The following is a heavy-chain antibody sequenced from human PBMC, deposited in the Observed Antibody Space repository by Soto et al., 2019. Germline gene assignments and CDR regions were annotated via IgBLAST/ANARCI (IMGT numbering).Heavy chain of an antibody. J-gene: IGHJ4*02. CDR1: GSTFPSST. Sequence: QVQLVQSGAEVKKPGASVKVSCKASGSTFPSSTVSWVRQAPGQGLEWMGWINAHNGNTKYAQKFQGRLTMTTDTSTGTGSMELRSLRSDDTAIYVCAIADYGDPDYWGQGTLVTVSS. CDR3: AIADYGDPDY. V-gene: IGHV1-18*01. CDR2: INAHNGNT. D-gene: IGHD4-17*01.